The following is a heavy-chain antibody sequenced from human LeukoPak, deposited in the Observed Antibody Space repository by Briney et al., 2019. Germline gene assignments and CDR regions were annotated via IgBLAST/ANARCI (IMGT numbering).Heavy chain of an antibody. Sequence: PGGSLRLSCAASGLTVSRNYMSWVRQAPGKGLEWVSLISGAGTTYYADSVKGRFTISRHNSNTLYLQMNSLKPEDTAVYYCTRIRLDYSETRIDSFDVWGQGTMVTVSS. D-gene: IGHD3-22*01. CDR3: TRIRLDYSETRIDSFDV. CDR2: ISGAGTT. CDR1: GLTVSRNY. V-gene: IGHV3-53*04. J-gene: IGHJ3*01.